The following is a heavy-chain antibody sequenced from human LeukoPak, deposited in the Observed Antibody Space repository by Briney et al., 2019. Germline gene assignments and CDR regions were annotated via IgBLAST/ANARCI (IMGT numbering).Heavy chain of an antibody. D-gene: IGHD5-24*01. Sequence: GGFLRLSCAASGFTFSSYSMNWVRQAPGKGLEWVSYISSSSSTIYYADSVKGRFTISRDNAKNSLYLQMNSLRAEDTAVYYCARARWLQLFDYWGQGTLVTVSS. CDR3: ARARWLQLFDY. CDR1: GFTFSSYS. J-gene: IGHJ4*02. V-gene: IGHV3-48*01. CDR2: ISSSSSTI.